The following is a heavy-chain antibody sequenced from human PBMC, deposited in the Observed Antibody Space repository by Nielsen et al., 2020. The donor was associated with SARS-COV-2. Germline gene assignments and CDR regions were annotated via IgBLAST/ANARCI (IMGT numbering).Heavy chain of an antibody. CDR1: GFSFDDDG. J-gene: IGHJ3*02. CDR2: INWNGGST. CDR3: AKDRSAGFSSVWDAFDI. V-gene: IGHV3-20*04. Sequence: GGSLRLSCAASGFSFDDDGMSWVRQAPGKGLEWVSGINWNGGSTGYADSVKGRFTISRDNAKTSLYLQMNSLTSEDTALYYCAKDRSAGFSSVWDAFDIWGRGTMVTVSS. D-gene: IGHD6-19*01.